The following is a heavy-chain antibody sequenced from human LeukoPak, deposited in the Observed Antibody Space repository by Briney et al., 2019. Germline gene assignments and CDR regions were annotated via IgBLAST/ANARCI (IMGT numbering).Heavy chain of an antibody. CDR3: ARTDPSGSYLQV. Sequence: GGPLRLSCAASGFTFSSYSMHWVRQAPGKALEWVSSISSSSSHIYYADSVKGRFTISRDNAKNSLYLQMNSLRAEDTAVYYCARTDPSGSYLQVWGQGTLVTVSS. V-gene: IGHV3-21*01. CDR2: ISSSSSHI. CDR1: GFTFSSYS. D-gene: IGHD1-26*01. J-gene: IGHJ4*02.